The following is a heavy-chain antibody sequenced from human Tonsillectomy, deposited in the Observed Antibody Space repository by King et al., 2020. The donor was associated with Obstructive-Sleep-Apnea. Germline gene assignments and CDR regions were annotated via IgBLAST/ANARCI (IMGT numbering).Heavy chain of an antibody. Sequence: QLVQSGAEVKKPGASVKVSCKASGYTFTSYYMHWVRQAPVQGLDWMGLINPNGGSTSYAQKFEGRVSVTRDTATSAVYMELSSLKSEDTAVYYCARDGGYDGFDYWGQGTLVTVSS. V-gene: IGHV1-46*01. CDR1: GYTFTSYY. J-gene: IGHJ4*02. CDR2: INPNGGST. CDR3: ARDGGYDGFDY. D-gene: IGHD3-16*01.